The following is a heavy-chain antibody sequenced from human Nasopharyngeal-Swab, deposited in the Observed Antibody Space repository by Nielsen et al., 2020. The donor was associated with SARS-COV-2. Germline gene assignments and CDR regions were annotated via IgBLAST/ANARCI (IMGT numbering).Heavy chain of an antibody. CDR1: GFTFSGSA. D-gene: IGHD2-2*01. J-gene: IGHJ6*02. CDR3: TRRLEDIVVVPAAGYYGMDV. Sequence: GESLKISCAASGFTFSGSAMHWVRQASGKGLEWVGRIRSKANSYATAYAASAKGRFTISRDDSKNTAYLQMNSLKTEDTAVYYCTRRLEDIVVVPAAGYYGMDVWGQGTTVTVSS. V-gene: IGHV3-73*01. CDR2: IRSKANSYAT.